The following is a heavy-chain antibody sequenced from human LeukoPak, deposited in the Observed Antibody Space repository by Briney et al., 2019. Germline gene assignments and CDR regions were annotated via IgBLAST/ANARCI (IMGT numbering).Heavy chain of an antibody. D-gene: IGHD6-19*01. CDR3: AKGNSIAVAGTDFDY. J-gene: IGHJ4*02. CDR2: ISYDGSNK. V-gene: IGHV3-30*18. CDR1: GFTFSSYG. Sequence: GRSLRLSCAASGFTFSSYGMHWVRQAPGKGLEWVAVISYDGSNKYYADSVKGRFTISRDNSKNTLYLQMNSLRAEDTAVYYCAKGNSIAVAGTDFDYWGQGTLVTVSS.